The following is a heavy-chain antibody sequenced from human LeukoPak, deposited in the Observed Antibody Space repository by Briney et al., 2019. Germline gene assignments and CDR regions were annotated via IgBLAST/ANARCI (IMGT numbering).Heavy chain of an antibody. CDR3: ARGNRGYDPVFDY. Sequence: GGSLRLSCAAYGFTVSSNYMSWVRQPPGKGLEWVSVIYSVGTTYYADSVKGRFTISRDNSKNSLYLQMNCLRAEDTALYYCARGNRGYDPVFDYWGPGILVSVSS. J-gene: IGHJ4*02. CDR1: GFTVSSNY. V-gene: IGHV3-53*01. D-gene: IGHD5-12*01. CDR2: IYSVGTT.